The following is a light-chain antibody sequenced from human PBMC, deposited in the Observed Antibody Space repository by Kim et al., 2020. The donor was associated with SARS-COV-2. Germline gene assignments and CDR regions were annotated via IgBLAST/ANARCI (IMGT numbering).Light chain of an antibody. Sequence: DIQMTQSPSSLSASVGDRVTITCQASQDISNYLNWYQQKPGKAPKLLIYDASNLETGVPSRFSGSGSGTDFTFTISSLQPEDIATYYCQQYDNLWPFGQGTKVDIK. CDR3: QQYDNLWP. CDR1: QDISNY. V-gene: IGKV1-33*01. CDR2: DAS. J-gene: IGKJ1*01.